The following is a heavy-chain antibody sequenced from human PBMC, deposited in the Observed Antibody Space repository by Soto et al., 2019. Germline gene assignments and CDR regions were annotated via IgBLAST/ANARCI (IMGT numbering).Heavy chain of an antibody. V-gene: IGHV3-30*03. CDR1: GFTFSSYG. D-gene: IGHD3-22*01. CDR3: ATDLYYYDTSGSLFHM. CDR2: ISSDGRNT. Sequence: PGGSLRLSCAASGFTFSSYGMHWFRQAPGKGLEWVAVISSDGRNTYYADSVKGRFTISRDNSKSTLYLQMNSLRVEDTAIYYCATDLYYYDTSGSLFHMWGQGTMVTVSS. J-gene: IGHJ3*02.